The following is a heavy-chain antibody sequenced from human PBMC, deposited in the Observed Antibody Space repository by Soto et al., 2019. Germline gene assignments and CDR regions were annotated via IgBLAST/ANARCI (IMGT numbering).Heavy chain of an antibody. V-gene: IGHV4-30-4*01. D-gene: IGHD5-12*01. CDR3: ASHQISSGYESYYFDY. CDR2: IYYSGST. Sequence: QVQLQESGPGLVKPSQTLSLTCTVSGGSISSGDYYWSWIRQPPGKGLEWIGYIYYSGSTYYNPSLKSRVTTSVDTSRNQCSLKLSAVTAADTAVYYCASHQISSGYESYYFDYWGQGTLVTVSS. J-gene: IGHJ4*02. CDR1: GGSISSGDYY.